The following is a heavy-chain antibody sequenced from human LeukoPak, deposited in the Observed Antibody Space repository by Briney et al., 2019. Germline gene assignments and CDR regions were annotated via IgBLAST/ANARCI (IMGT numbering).Heavy chain of an antibody. CDR1: GYTFTGYY. CDR3: ARDLGYSSSPNT. Sequence: GASVKVSCKASGYTFTGYYMHWVRQAPGQGLEWMGWMNPNSGNTGYAQKFQGRVTMTRDMSTSTVYMELSSLRSEDTAVYYCARDLGYSSSPNTWGQGTLVTVSS. D-gene: IGHD6-6*01. J-gene: IGHJ4*02. V-gene: IGHV1-8*02. CDR2: MNPNSGNT.